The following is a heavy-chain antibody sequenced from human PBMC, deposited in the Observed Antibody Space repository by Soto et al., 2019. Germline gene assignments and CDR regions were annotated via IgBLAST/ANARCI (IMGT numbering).Heavy chain of an antibody. V-gene: IGHV4-59*01. J-gene: IGHJ4*02. D-gene: IGHD3-10*01. CDR1: GGSISSYY. CDR2: IYYSGST. CDR3: AGGSGSYYNEPRTIGY. Sequence: SETLSLTCTVSGGSISSYYWSWIRQPPGKGLEWIGYIYYSGSTNYNPSLKSRVTISVDTSKNQFSLKLSSVTAADTAVYYCAGGSGSYYNEPRTIGYWGQGTLVTVSS.